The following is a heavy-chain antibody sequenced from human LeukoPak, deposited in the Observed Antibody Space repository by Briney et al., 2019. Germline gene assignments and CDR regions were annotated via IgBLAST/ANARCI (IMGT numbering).Heavy chain of an antibody. J-gene: IGHJ5*02. D-gene: IGHD2-15*01. Sequence: GGSLRLSCAASGFTFGSYGMSWVRQAPGKGLEWVANIKQDGSEKYYVDSVKGRFSISRDNAKNSLFLQMNSLRAEDTAVYYCARDRSPCSGGRCYSYNWFDPWGQGTLVTVSS. CDR3: ARDRSPCSGGRCYSYNWFDP. V-gene: IGHV3-7*04. CDR2: IKQDGSEK. CDR1: GFTFGSYG.